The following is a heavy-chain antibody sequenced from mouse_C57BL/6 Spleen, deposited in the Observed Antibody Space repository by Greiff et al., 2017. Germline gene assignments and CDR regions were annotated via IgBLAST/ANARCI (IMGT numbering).Heavy chain of an antibody. Sequence: EVKLVESGGGLVKPGGSLKLSCAASGFTFSDYGMHWVRQAPEKGLEWVAYISSGSSTIYYADTVKGRFTISSDNAKNTLFLQMTSLRSEDTAMYYCARRDPLYAMDYWGQGTSVTVSS. CDR1: GFTFSDYG. CDR2: ISSGSSTI. J-gene: IGHJ4*01. V-gene: IGHV5-17*01. D-gene: IGHD3-3*01. CDR3: ARRDPLYAMDY.